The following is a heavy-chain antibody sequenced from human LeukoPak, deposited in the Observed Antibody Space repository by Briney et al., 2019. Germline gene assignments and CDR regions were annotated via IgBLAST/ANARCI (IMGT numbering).Heavy chain of an antibody. CDR3: ARGDDFWGDRDAFDI. D-gene: IGHD3-3*01. CDR2: INTDGRYK. J-gene: IGHJ3*02. Sequence: PGGSLRLPCAASGFTFTSYSMHWVRQTPGEGLEWVSSINTDGRYKLYADSVKGRFTISRDDAKSSLYLQMNSLRVEDTALYYCARGDDFWGDRDAFDIWGQGTMVTVSS. V-gene: IGHV3-21*01. CDR1: GFTFTSYS.